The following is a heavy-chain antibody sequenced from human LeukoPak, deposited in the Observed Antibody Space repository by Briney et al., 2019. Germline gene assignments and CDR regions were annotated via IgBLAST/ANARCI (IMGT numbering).Heavy chain of an antibody. CDR2: IKQDGSET. CDR1: GFTFSSNW. CDR3: ATPTTYFHNSSGFD. J-gene: IGHJ4*02. D-gene: IGHD3-22*01. V-gene: IGHV3-7*03. Sequence: GGSLRLSCAASGFTFSSNWMTWVRQAPGKGLEWVGNIKQDGSETYYVDSVKGRFTISRDNTKNSLQLQMNSLRTEDTASHYCATPTTYFHNSSGFDWGQGAMVTVSS.